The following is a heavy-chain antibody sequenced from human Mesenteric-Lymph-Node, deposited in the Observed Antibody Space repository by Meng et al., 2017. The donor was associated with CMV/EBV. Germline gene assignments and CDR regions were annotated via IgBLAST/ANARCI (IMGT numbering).Heavy chain of an antibody. D-gene: IGHD6-13*01. Sequence: YDGGWIRQPPGKGLEWIGSIYYSGSTYYNPSRKSRVTISGDTSKNQFSLKLSSVTAADTAVYYCARRLLGGYSSSWRSGRGYNWFDPWGQGTLVTVSS. CDR3: ARRLLGGYSSSWRSGRGYNWFDP. CDR1: YD. J-gene: IGHJ5*02. CDR2: IYYSGST. V-gene: IGHV4-39*01.